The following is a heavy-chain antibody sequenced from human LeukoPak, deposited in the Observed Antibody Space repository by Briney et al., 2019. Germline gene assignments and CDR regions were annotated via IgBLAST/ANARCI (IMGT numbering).Heavy chain of an antibody. Sequence: GGSLRLSCAASGFTFSSYGMHWVRQAPGKGLEWVAVISYDGSNKYYADSVKGRFTISRDNAKKSLYLQMNSLRAEDTALYYCARAHGAGGLGCYYMDAWGKGTTVTISS. J-gene: IGHJ6*03. CDR1: GFTFSSYG. V-gene: IGHV3-30*03. CDR2: ISYDGSNK. D-gene: IGHD6-19*01. CDR3: ARAHGAGGLGCYYMDA.